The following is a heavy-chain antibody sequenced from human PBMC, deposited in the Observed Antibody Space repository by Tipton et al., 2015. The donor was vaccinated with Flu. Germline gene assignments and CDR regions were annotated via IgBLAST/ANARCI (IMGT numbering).Heavy chain of an antibody. J-gene: IGHJ4*02. V-gene: IGHV4-38-2*02. CDR2: IYHSGST. Sequence: TLSLTCTVSGYSISSGYYWGWIRQPPGKGLEWIGSIYHSGSTYYNPSLKSRVTISVDTSKNQFSLKLSSVTAADTAVYYCATLAYYDSSGYYYLFDYWGQGTLVTVSS. CDR3: ATLAYYDSSGYYYLFDY. CDR1: GYSISSGYY. D-gene: IGHD3-22*01.